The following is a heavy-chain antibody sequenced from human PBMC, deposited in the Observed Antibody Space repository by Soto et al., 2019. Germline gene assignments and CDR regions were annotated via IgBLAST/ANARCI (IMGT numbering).Heavy chain of an antibody. Sequence: SETLSLTCSVSGLSISSHPWWTWVRQAPGKGLEWIGELYSSGGAAYNPSLQNRAAISVDYSKNHLSLKLTSVTAADTAVYYCATMLTFPLYNYYYMDVWGKGTTVTVSS. CDR1: GLSISSHPW. CDR2: LYSSGGA. D-gene: IGHD3-16*01. V-gene: IGHV4-4*02. J-gene: IGHJ6*03. CDR3: ATMLTFPLYNYYYMDV.